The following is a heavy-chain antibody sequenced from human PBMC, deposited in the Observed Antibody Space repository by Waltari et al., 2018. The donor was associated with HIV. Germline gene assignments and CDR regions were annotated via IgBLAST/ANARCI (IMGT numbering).Heavy chain of an antibody. J-gene: IGHJ4*02. CDR2: ISGTSSDI. Sequence: EVRLVQSGGGLVQPGGSLRLSCAASGFTFRTYSMNWVRQAPGMGLEWMAYISGTSSDIYDADSVKGRFTISRDNANSSLYLQMDSLRAEDTAVYFCASPITMIAGFDSWGQGTLVTVSS. CDR1: GFTFRTYS. V-gene: IGHV3-48*04. D-gene: IGHD2-21*01. CDR3: ASPITMIAGFDS.